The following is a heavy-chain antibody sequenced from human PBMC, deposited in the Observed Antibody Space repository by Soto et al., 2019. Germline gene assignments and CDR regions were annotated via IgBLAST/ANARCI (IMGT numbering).Heavy chain of an antibody. CDR1: GLTFSSYA. J-gene: IGHJ6*02. CDR2: ISGSGGST. V-gene: IGHV3-23*01. CDR3: ALMPQGGDYGYYYGMDV. Sequence: PGGSLRLSCAASGLTFSSYAMSWVRTAPGKGLEWVSAISGSGGSTYYADSVKGRFTISRDNSKNTLYLQMNSLRAEDTAVYYCALMPQGGDYGYYYGMDVWGQGTTVTVSS. D-gene: IGHD4-17*01.